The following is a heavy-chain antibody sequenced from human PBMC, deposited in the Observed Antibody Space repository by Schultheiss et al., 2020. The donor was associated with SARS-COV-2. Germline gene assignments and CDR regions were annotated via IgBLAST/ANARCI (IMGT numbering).Heavy chain of an antibody. D-gene: IGHD6-13*01. CDR3: AHRQGVWGTFDY. Sequence: SGPTLVKPTQTLTLTCTFSGFSLSTSGVGVGWIRQPPGKALEWLALIYWNDDKRYSTSLKTRLTISKDTSKNQVVLTMTNMDPVDTATYYCAHRQGVWGTFDYWGQGTLVTVSS. V-gene: IGHV2-5*01. CDR1: GFSLSTSGVG. J-gene: IGHJ4*02. CDR2: IYWNDDK.